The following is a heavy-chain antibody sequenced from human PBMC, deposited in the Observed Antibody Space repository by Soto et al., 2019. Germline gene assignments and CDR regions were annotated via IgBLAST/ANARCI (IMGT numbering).Heavy chain of an antibody. Sequence: PGGSLRLSCAASGFTFSSYSMSWVRQAPGKGLEWVSSISSSSSYIYYAHSVKGRFTISRDNAKNSLYLQMNSLRAEDTAVYYSARLSGYDYYYYYGMDVWGQGTTVTVSS. CDR1: GFTFSSYS. V-gene: IGHV3-21*01. CDR2: ISSSSSYI. D-gene: IGHD5-12*01. J-gene: IGHJ6*02. CDR3: ARLSGYDYYYYYGMDV.